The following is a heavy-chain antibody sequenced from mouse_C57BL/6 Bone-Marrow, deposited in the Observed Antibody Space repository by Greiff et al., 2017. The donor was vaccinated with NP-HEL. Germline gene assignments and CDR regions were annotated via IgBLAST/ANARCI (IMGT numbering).Heavy chain of an antibody. CDR1: GYTFTSYW. CDR3: ASEKNYSGSSYRWYLDV. Sequence: VQLQQPGAELVKPGASVKLSCKASGYTFTSYWMHWVKQRPGQGLEWIGMIHPNSGSTNYNETFNSKATLTVDTSSSTAYMQLSSLTSEDSAVYYCASEKNYSGSSYRWYLDVWGTGTTATGSS. J-gene: IGHJ1*03. D-gene: IGHD1-1*01. CDR2: IHPNSGST. V-gene: IGHV1-64*01.